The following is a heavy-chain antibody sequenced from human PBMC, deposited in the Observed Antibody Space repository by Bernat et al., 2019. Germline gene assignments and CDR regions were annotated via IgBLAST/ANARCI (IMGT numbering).Heavy chain of an antibody. CDR3: ARVSDDFYYYYGMDV. CDR1: GFTFSSYS. Sequence: EVQLVESGGGLVQPGGSLRLSCAASGFTFSSYSMNWVRQAPGKGLEWVSYISSSSSYIYYADSVKGRFTISRDNAKNSLYLQMNSLRAEDTAVYYCARVSDDFYYYYGMDVWGQGTTVTVSS. CDR2: ISSSSSYI. D-gene: IGHD3-3*01. V-gene: IGHV3-21*01. J-gene: IGHJ6*02.